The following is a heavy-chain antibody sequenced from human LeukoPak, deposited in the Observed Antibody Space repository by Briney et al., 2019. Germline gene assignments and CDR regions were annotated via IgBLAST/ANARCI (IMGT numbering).Heavy chain of an antibody. J-gene: IGHJ4*02. V-gene: IGHV3-23*01. CDR3: AKGGKGASDY. D-gene: IGHD1-26*01. CDR1: GFTFSIYA. CDR2: ISGSGDST. Sequence: HPGGSLRLSCAASGFTFSIYAMSWVRQVPGKGLEWVSAISGSGDSTYYADSVKGRFTISRDNSYNSLSLRMNSLRAEDTAVYYCAKGGKGASDYWGQGTLVTVSS.